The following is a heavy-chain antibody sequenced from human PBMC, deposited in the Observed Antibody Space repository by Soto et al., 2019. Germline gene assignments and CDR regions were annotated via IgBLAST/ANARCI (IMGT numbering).Heavy chain of an antibody. D-gene: IGHD3-10*01. CDR3: ARRFGDYYYYMDV. J-gene: IGHJ6*03. V-gene: IGHV4-31*03. CDR2: IYYSGST. Sequence: PSKTLSLTCTVTGGSIRSGGYYWTWIIRHPGKGLEWIGYIYYSGSTYYNPSLKSRVTISVGTSKNQFSLKLSSVTAADTAVYYCARRFGDYYYYMDVWGKGTTVTVSS. CDR1: GGSIRSGGYY.